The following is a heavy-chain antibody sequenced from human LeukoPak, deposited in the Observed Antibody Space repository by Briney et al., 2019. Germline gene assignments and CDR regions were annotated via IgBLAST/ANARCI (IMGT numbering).Heavy chain of an antibody. Sequence: GGSLRLSCPASGFTFSSYAMSWLRQAPGKGLEWVSAISGSGGRTYYADSVKGRFTISRDNSKNTLYMQMNSLRAEATAVYYCAKFFPAYCGGDCYPRAGYFDYWGQGTLVTVSS. V-gene: IGHV3-23*01. D-gene: IGHD2-21*02. CDR1: GFTFSSYA. CDR3: AKFFPAYCGGDCYPRAGYFDY. J-gene: IGHJ4*02. CDR2: ISGSGGRT.